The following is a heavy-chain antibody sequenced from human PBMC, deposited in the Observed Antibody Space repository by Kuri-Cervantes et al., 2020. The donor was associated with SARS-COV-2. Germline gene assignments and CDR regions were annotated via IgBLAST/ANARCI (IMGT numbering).Heavy chain of an antibody. J-gene: IGHJ4*02. CDR3: ARVFRGETSHHFDY. CDR2: IIPIFGTA. V-gene: IGHV1-69*13. Sequence: SVKVSCKASGYTFTSFYIHWVRQAPGQGLEWMGGIIPIFGTANYAQKFQGRVTITADESTSTAYMELSSLRSEDTAVYYCARVFRGETSHHFDYWGQGTLVTVSS. CDR1: GYTFTSFY. D-gene: IGHD3-16*01.